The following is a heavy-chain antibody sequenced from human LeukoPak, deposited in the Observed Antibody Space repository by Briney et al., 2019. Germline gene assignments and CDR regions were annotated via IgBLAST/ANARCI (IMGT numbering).Heavy chain of an antibody. D-gene: IGHD2-2*01. CDR3: ARAPEGYCSSTSCYDNWFDP. CDR1: GYSFTSYW. CDR2: IYPGDSDT. Sequence: GESLKISCKGPGYSFTSYWIGWVRQMPGKGLEWMGIIYPGDSDTRYSPSFQGQVTISADKSISTAYLQWSSLKASDTAMYYCARAPEGYCSSTSCYDNWFDPWGQGTLVTVSS. J-gene: IGHJ5*02. V-gene: IGHV5-51*01.